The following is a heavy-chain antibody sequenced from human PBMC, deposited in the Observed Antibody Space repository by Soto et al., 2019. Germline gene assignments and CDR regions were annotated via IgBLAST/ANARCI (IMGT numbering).Heavy chain of an antibody. Sequence: QLHLQESGPGLMKPPETLSLTCTVSGASISSSTYYWGWIRQPPGKGLEWIGNINYSGGPYYNPSLTSRVTISLDTSKNQCSLKLTSVTAAATAVYCCARRATGSSGYYDGWGQGTLVTVSS. V-gene: IGHV4-39*01. J-gene: IGHJ4*02. CDR3: ARRATGSSGYYDG. CDR1: GASISSSTYY. D-gene: IGHD3-22*01. CDR2: INYSGGP.